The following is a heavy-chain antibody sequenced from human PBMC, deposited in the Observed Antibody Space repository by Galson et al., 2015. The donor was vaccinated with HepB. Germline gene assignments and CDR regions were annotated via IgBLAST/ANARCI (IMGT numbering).Heavy chain of an antibody. J-gene: IGHJ6*03. CDR2: MYSGGKT. D-gene: IGHD3-3*01. CDR3: TRFSGRGYYSFHYYMDV. CDR1: GFTISSNY. V-gene: IGHV3-53*01. Sequence: SLRLSCAASGFTISSNYMNWVRQAPGKGLEWVSVMYSGGKTYYADFVKGRFTVSRDSSRDSLYLEMNNVKADDTAVYYCTRFSGRGYYSFHYYMDVWGKGTTVTVSS.